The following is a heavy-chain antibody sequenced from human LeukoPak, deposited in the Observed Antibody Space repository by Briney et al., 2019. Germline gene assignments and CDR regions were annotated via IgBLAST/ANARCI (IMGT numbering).Heavy chain of an antibody. Sequence: SETLSLTCTVSGGSIFSYYWNWIRQPPGKGLEWIGYIYPNGITSYNPSLRSRGTISIATSKNQFSLRLRSVTAADTAIYYCARRAYYDTSGYYPTSGYFDLWGRGTLVTVSS. CDR2: IYPNGIT. CDR3: ARRAYYDTSGYYPTSGYFDL. D-gene: IGHD3-22*01. V-gene: IGHV4-4*08. CDR1: GGSIFSYY. J-gene: IGHJ2*01.